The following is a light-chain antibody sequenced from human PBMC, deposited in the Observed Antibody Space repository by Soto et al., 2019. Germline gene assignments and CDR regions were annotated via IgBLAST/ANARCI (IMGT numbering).Light chain of an antibody. V-gene: IGKV1-39*01. Sequence: DIQMTQSPSSLSASVGDRVTITCRASQSISSYLNWYQQKPGKAPKLLIYAVFSLQSGVPSRFSGSGSGTDFTLTISSLQPEDFVTYYCQQSYSTPYTFGQGTKLEIK. CDR3: QQSYSTPYT. J-gene: IGKJ2*01. CDR1: QSISSY. CDR2: AVF.